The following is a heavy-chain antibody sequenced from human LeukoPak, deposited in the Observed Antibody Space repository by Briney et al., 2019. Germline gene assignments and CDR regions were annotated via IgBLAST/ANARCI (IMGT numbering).Heavy chain of an antibody. J-gene: IGHJ5*02. CDR3: AREKRTGTTLDNWFDP. V-gene: IGHV1-69*04. D-gene: IGHD1-7*01. CDR1: GGTFSRYT. Sequence: SVKVSCKASGGTFSRYTISWVRQAPGQGLEWMGRIIPILGIANYARKFQGRVTITADKSTSTAYMELSSLRSEDTAVYYCAREKRTGTTLDNWFDPWGQETLVTVSS. CDR2: IIPILGIA.